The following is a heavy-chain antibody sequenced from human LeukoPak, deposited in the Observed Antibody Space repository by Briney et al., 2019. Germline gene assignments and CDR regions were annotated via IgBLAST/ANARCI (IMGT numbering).Heavy chain of an antibody. CDR3: STLRLAASDH. CDR1: GFTLSVAW. V-gene: IGHV3-15*05. Sequence: GLSLRLSCEAAGFTLSVAWMSWVPQPPGKGLEGGVRINSRADGGTIDYAAPVQDRYTISRDDSRNTIYLHMNSEKTEDSGVYFCSTLRLAASDHWGQGTLVTVSS. D-gene: IGHD3-9*01. J-gene: IGHJ4*02. CDR2: INSRADGGTI.